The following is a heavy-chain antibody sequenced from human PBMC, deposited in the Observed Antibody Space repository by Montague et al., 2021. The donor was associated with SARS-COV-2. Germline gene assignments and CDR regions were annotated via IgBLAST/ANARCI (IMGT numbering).Heavy chain of an antibody. Sequence: SETLPLTCTVSSGSISSSSYDWGWIWQPPGKGLEWIGGIYYSGSTYYNPSLKIRVTMSVDTSKNQFSLKLSSVAAADTAVYDCARQRRLGLVSTPRFCDYWGQGTLVTVSS. CDR2: IYYSGST. CDR3: ARQRRLGLVSTPRFCDY. D-gene: IGHD6-19*01. V-gene: IGHV4-39*01. J-gene: IGHJ4*02. CDR1: SGSISSSSYD.